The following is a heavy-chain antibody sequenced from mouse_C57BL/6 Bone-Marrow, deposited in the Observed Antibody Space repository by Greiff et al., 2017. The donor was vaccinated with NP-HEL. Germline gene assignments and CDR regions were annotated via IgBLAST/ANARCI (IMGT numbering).Heavy chain of an antibody. J-gene: IGHJ2*01. CDR2: IYPGSGNT. V-gene: IGHV1-66*01. CDR1: GYSFTSYY. Sequence: QVHVKQSGPELVKPGASVKISCKASGYSFTSYYIHRVKQRPGQGLEWIGWIYPGSGNTKYNEKFKGKATLTADTSSSTAYMQLSSLTSEDSAVYYCAFTEGYWGQGTTLTVSS. CDR3: AFTEGY.